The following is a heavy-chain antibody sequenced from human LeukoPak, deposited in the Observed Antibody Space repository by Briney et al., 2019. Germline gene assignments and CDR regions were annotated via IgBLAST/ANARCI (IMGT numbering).Heavy chain of an antibody. CDR1: GFTFSDYY. CDR3: AAWDFRRGSGIGY. V-gene: IGHV3-11*01. CDR2: ISNSGTTV. J-gene: IGHJ4*02. Sequence: GGSLRLSCAASGFTFSDYYMSWIRQAPGKGLEWISYISNSGTTVYYSDSVTGRFTISRDNAKNSLYLQMNSLRAEDTAVYYCAAWDFRRGSGIGYWGQGTLVTVSS. D-gene: IGHD3-3*01.